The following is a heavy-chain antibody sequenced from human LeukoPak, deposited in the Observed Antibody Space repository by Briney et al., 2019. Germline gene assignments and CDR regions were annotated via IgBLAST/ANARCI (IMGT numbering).Heavy chain of an antibody. CDR2: IIPILGIA. D-gene: IGHD4-17*01. V-gene: IGHV1-69*04. CDR1: GGTFSSYA. J-gene: IGHJ4*02. CDR3: AREGGVHEYGDYYFDY. Sequence: GASVKVSCKASGGTFSSYAISWVRQAPGQGLEWMGRIIPILGIANYAQKFQGRVTITADKSTSTAYMELSSLRSEDTAVYYCAREGGVHEYGDYYFDYWGQGTLVTVSS.